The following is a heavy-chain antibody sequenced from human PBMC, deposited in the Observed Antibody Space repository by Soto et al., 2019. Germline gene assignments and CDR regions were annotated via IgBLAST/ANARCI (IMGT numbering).Heavy chain of an antibody. CDR3: ARHVVGSSSYY. D-gene: IGHD6-13*01. CDR2: IYYSGST. CDR1: GGSISSSSYY. J-gene: IGHJ4*02. Sequence: QLQLQESGPGLVKPSETLSLTCTVSGGSISSSSYYWGWIRQPPGKGLEWIGSIYYSGSTYYNPSLKSRVTISVDTSKNQFSLKLSSVTAADTAVYYCARHVVGSSSYYWGQGTLVTVSS. V-gene: IGHV4-39*01.